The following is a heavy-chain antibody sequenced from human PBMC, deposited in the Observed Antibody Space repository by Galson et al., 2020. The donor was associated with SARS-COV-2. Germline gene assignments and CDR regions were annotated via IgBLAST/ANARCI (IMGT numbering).Heavy chain of an antibody. V-gene: IGHV3-33*01. J-gene: IGHJ3*02. CDR2: VRYDCTET. D-gene: IGHD3-22*01. Sequence: GGSLRLSCTASGSTFSHYGMHWVRQAPGLGLGWVAMVRYDCTETYYANPLIGRFTISRDNSKNTLYLQMNSLRPEDTAVYFCARDKTQTYESDTSGSHSRDAFDIWGQGTTVTVSS. CDR1: GSTFSHYG. CDR3: ARDKTQTYESDTSGSHSRDAFDI.